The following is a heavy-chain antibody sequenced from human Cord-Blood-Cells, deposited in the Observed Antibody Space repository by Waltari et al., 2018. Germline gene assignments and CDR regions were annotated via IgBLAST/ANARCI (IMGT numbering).Heavy chain of an antibody. J-gene: IGHJ6*02. V-gene: IGHV1-69*06. Sequence: QVPLLQSGAEVKKPGSSVKVSCQASGGTFSSYALSWVRQAPGQGLEWMGGIIPIFGTANYAQKFQGRVTITADKSTSTAYMELSSLRSEDTAVYYCARSSSSIYYYYGMDVWGQGTTVTVSS. CDR3: ARSSSSIYYYYGMDV. CDR2: IIPIFGTA. D-gene: IGHD6-6*01. CDR1: GGTFSSYA.